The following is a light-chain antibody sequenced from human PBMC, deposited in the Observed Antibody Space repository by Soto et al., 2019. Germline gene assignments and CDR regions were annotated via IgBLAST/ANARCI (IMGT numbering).Light chain of an antibody. CDR3: QKYDRAPFT. J-gene: IGKJ3*01. CDR1: QGISVY. V-gene: IGKV1-27*01. Sequence: DIQMTQSPSSLSASVGDRVTITCRASQGISVYLAWYQQKPGNIPKLLIFAASTLQSGVPSRFSGSGYGTDFTLTISSLQPEDVATYCCQKYDRAPFTFGPGTKVDIK. CDR2: AAS.